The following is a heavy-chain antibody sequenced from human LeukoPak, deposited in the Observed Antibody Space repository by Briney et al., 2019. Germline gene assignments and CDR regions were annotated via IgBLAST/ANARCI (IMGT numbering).Heavy chain of an antibody. V-gene: IGHV4-39*07. D-gene: IGHD3-10*01. Sequence: SETLSLTCTVSVGSISSSSYYWGWIRQPPGKGLEWIGSIYYRGSTYSNPSLKSRVTISVDTSKNQFSLKLSAETAADTAVYYCARSGATDSGSQVAYYYYYMDVWGKGTTVTVSS. CDR1: VGSISSSSYY. J-gene: IGHJ6*03. CDR3: ARSGATDSGSQVAYYYYYMDV. CDR2: IYYRGST.